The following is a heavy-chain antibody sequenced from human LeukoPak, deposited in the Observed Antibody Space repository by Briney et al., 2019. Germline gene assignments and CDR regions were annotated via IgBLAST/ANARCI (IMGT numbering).Heavy chain of an antibody. CDR2: IYYSGST. Sequence: PSETLSLTCTVSGGSISSYYWSWIRQPPGKGLEWIGYIYYSGSTNYNPSLTSRVTISVDTSKNQFSLKLSSVTAADTAVYYCAGTPLRYFDWLSSRGGRPRSYWYFDLWGRGTLVTVSS. D-gene: IGHD3-9*01. CDR3: AGTPLRYFDWLSSRGGRPRSYWYFDL. CDR1: GGSISSYY. J-gene: IGHJ2*01. V-gene: IGHV4-59*01.